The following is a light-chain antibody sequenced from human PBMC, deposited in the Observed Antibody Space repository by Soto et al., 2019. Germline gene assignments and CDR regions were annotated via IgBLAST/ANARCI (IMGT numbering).Light chain of an antibody. J-gene: IGLJ2*01. CDR1: SSNIGAGYD. V-gene: IGLV1-40*01. Sequence: QPVLTQPPSVSGAPGQRVTISCTGSSSNIGAGYDVHWYQQLPGTAPKLLIYVNSNRPSGVPDRFSGSKSGTSASLAITGLQAEDEADYYCQSYDNSLSGRAVFGGGTQLTVL. CDR3: QSYDNSLSGRAV. CDR2: VNS.